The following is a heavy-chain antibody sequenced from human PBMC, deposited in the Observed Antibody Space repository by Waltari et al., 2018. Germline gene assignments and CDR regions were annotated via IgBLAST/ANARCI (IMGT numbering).Heavy chain of an antibody. Sequence: QVQLQQWGAGLLKPSETLSLTCAVYGGSFSGYYWSWIRQPPGKGLEWIGEINHSGSTQHNPPRKSRVTLSVDTSKNQCSLKLRSVTAADTAVYYCARRDCSSTSCYTGNHYYYYYMDVWGKGTTVTVSS. J-gene: IGHJ6*03. CDR1: GGSFSGYY. D-gene: IGHD2-2*01. V-gene: IGHV4-34*01. CDR3: ARRDCSSTSCYTGNHYYYYYMDV. CDR2: INHSGST.